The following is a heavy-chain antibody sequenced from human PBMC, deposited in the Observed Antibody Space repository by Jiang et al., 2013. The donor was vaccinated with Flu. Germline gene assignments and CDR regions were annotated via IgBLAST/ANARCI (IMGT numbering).Heavy chain of an antibody. CDR3: ARGAARYSSSWYNY. CDR2: INQSGST. J-gene: IGHJ4*02. CDR1: GESFIGYY. Sequence: LLKPSETLSLTCAVSGESFIGYYWNWIRQSPGKGLEWIGEINQSGSTNYNPSLKSRVTISVDTSKNQFSLKLSSVTAADTAVYYCARGAARYSSSWYNYWGQGTLVTVSS. D-gene: IGHD6-13*01. V-gene: IGHV4-34*01.